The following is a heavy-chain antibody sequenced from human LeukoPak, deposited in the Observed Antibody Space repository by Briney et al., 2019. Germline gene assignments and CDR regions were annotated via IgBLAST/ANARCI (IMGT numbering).Heavy chain of an antibody. V-gene: IGHV3-66*02. J-gene: IGHJ3*02. D-gene: IGHD2-15*01. CDR3: ARFMVVAASHAFDI. CDR1: GFTVSSNY. CDR2: IYSGGST. Sequence: GGSLRLSCAASGFTVSSNYMSWVRQAPGKGLEWVSVIYSGGSTYYADSVKGRFTISRDNSKNTLYLQMNSLGAEDTAVYYCARFMVVAASHAFDIWGQGTMVTVSS.